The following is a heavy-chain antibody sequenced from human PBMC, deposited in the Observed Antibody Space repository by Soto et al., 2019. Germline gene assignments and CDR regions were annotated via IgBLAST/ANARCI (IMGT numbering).Heavy chain of an antibody. Sequence: PGESLKISCKASGFTFNDYWNGWLRQMPGKGLEWMGIIFPDDSDTKYSPSFQGQVIISADRSITTAYLQMSSLRASDTAMYYCASHRFGEFPFDYWGQGTLVTVSS. J-gene: IGHJ4*02. D-gene: IGHD3-10*01. V-gene: IGHV5-51*01. CDR1: GFTFNDYW. CDR2: IFPDDSDT. CDR3: ASHRFGEFPFDY.